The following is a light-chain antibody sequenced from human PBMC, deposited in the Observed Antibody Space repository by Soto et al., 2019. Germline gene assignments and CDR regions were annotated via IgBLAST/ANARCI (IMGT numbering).Light chain of an antibody. CDR1: SSDVGGYNF. CDR3: SSHAGSSIPVA. Sequence: QSALTKPPFASGSPGQSVTISCTGASSDVGGYNFVSWYQHHPGKAPRLMIYDVTQRPSGVPDRFSGSKSGNTASLTVSGLQVDDEAYYYSSSHAGSSIPVAFGGGTKLTVL. CDR2: DVT. J-gene: IGLJ2*01. V-gene: IGLV2-8*01.